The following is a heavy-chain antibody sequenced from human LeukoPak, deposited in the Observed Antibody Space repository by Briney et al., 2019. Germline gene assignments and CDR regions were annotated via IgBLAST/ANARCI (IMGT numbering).Heavy chain of an antibody. CDR1: GFTFSSYG. J-gene: IGHJ4*02. CDR2: DWYDGGNK. CDR3: AREPPPPTLNSFAT. V-gene: IGHV3-33*01. Sequence: GGSLRLSCAASGFTFSSYGIHWVRQAPGKGLEWVAVDWYDGGNKFYADSVKGRFTISRDNSKNTLYLQMNSLRAEDTAVYYCAREPPPPTLNSFATWGKGPL.